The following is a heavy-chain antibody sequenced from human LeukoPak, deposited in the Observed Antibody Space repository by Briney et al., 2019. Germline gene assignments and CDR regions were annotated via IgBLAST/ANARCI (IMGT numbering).Heavy chain of an antibody. CDR1: GYSFTSYW. J-gene: IGHJ5*02. CDR3: ARQYSSSWQNWFDP. V-gene: IGHV5-51*01. D-gene: IGHD6-13*01. CDR2: IYRGDSDT. Sequence: KVGESLKISCKASGYSFTSYWIGWVRQMPGKGLEWMGIIYRGDSDTRYSPSFQGLVTISADKSISTAYLQWSSLKASDTAMYYCARQYSSSWQNWFDPWGQGTLVTVSS.